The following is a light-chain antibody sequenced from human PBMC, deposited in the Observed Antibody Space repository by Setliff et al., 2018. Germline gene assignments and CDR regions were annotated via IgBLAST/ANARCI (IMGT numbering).Light chain of an antibody. Sequence: QSALTQPASVSGSPGQSITISCTGASSDVGSYNLVSWYQQYPGKAPKLMIYEVSMRPSGVSNRFSGSKSGNTASLTVPGLQAEDEADYYCSSYAGNYIYVFGSGTKVTVL. CDR1: SSDVGSYNL. CDR2: EVS. V-gene: IGLV2-23*02. CDR3: SSYAGNYIYV. J-gene: IGLJ1*01.